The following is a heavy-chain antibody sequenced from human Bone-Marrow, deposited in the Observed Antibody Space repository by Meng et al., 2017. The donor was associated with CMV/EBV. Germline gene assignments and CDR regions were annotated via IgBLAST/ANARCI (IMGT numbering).Heavy chain of an antibody. CDR2: INPHNGVT. CDR3: ASRDDSWGGYSQYYGMDV. CDR1: GYTFTDLY. V-gene: IGHV1-2*02. Sequence: ASVKVSCKASGYTFTDLYIHGVRQAPGQGLEWMGCINPHNGVTNYTQKFQGRFTMTRDTSINTAYLELSRRRSDDTAVYYCASRDDSWGGYSQYYGMDVWGQGTTVTVSS. D-gene: IGHD3-3*01. J-gene: IGHJ6*02.